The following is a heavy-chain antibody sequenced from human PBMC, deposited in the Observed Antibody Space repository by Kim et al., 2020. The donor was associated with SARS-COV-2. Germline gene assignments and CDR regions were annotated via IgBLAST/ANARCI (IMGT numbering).Heavy chain of an antibody. V-gene: IGHV3-9*01. CDR3: AKASVTAAMPLYFDY. J-gene: IGHJ4*02. CDR2: ISWNSGSI. CDR1: GFTFDDYA. Sequence: GGSLRLSCAASGFTFDDYAMHWVRQAPGKGLEWVSGISWNSGSIGYADSVKGRFTISRDNAKNSLYLQMNSLRAEDTALYYCAKASVTAAMPLYFDYWGQGTLVTVSS. D-gene: IGHD2-2*01.